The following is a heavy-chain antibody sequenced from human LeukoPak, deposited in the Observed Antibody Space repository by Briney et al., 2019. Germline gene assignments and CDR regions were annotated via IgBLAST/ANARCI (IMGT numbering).Heavy chain of an antibody. CDR3: AKDRYSGSYYYYYYMDV. CDR2: ISGSGGST. Sequence: GRSLRLSCAASGFTFDDYAMHWVRQAPGKGLEWVSGISGSGGSTYYADSVKGRFTISRDNSKNTLYLQMNSLRAEDTAVYYCAKDRYSGSYYYYYYMDVWGKGTTVTISS. CDR1: GFTFDDYA. D-gene: IGHD1-26*01. V-gene: IGHV3-23*01. J-gene: IGHJ6*03.